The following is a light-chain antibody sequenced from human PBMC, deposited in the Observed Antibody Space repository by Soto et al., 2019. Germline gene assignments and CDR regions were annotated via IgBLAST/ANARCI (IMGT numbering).Light chain of an antibody. CDR3: QQYNRWPLS. CDR1: ETIRNN. Sequence: IEATQSPAALSLSHGERATLPCRASETIRNNYLAWYQQKPGQDPRLLIYVASIRATVFPARFSGSGSGTQFTLTICILQSEDFAVYYCQQYNRWPLSFGGGTKVDIK. V-gene: IGKV3D-15*03. CDR2: VAS. J-gene: IGKJ4*01.